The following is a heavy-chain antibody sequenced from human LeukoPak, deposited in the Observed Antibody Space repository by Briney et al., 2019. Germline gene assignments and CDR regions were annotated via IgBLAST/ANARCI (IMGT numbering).Heavy chain of an antibody. Sequence: SETLSLTCTVSGASITSSNHFWGWIRQPPGKGLEWIGTIYYSGSPHSNPSLKSRVTISIDASKNQFCLRLSSVTAADTAVYYCAVAGARYSDTGGLYAFDFWGRGTMVTVSS. CDR1: GASITSSNHF. D-gene: IGHD2-8*02. J-gene: IGHJ3*01. CDR2: IYYSGSP. CDR3: AVAGARYSDTGGLYAFDF. V-gene: IGHV4-39*01.